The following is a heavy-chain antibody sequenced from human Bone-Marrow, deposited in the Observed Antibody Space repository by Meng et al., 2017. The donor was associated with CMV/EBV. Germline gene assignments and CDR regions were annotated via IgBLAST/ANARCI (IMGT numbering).Heavy chain of an antibody. J-gene: IGHJ4*02. CDR1: GFTFDDYA. CDR3: AKDNEGYCTNGVCYTFDY. Sequence: GGSLRLSCAASGFTFDDYAMHWVRQAPGKGLEWVSGISWNSGSIGYVDSVKGRFTISRDNAKNSLYLQMNSLRAEDTALYYCAKDNEGYCTNGVCYTFDYWGQGTLVTVSS. D-gene: IGHD2-8*01. CDR2: ISWNSGSI. V-gene: IGHV3-9*01.